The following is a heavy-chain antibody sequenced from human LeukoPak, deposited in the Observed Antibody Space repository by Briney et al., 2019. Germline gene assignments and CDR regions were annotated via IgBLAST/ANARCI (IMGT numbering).Heavy chain of an antibody. J-gene: IGHJ2*01. D-gene: IGHD2-2*01. V-gene: IGHV4-34*01. CDR1: GGSFSGYY. CDR3: ATHKYQLLSSPFDL. Sequence: SETLSLTCAVYGGSFSGYYWSWIRQPPGKGLEWIGEINHSGSTNYNPSLKSRVTISVDTSKNQFSLKLSSVTAADTAVYYCATHKYQLLSSPFDLWGRGTLVTVSS. CDR2: INHSGST.